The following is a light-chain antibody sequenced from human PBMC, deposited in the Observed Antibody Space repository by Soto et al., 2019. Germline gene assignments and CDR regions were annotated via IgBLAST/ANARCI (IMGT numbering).Light chain of an antibody. CDR1: KTINNY. Sequence: DIQMTQSPSSLSASVGDRVTITCRASKTINNYLNWYRQKPGKAPQVLIYAASNLETGVPSRFSGSGSGTDFTLTISSLQPEDSATYYCQHIYSPPHTFGQGTRLEI. CDR3: QHIYSPPHT. J-gene: IGKJ5*01. V-gene: IGKV1-39*01. CDR2: AAS.